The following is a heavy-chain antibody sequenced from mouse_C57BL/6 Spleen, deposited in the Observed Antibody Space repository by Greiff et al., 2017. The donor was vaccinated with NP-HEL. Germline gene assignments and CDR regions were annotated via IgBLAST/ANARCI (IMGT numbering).Heavy chain of an antibody. J-gene: IGHJ3*01. D-gene: IGHD1-1*01. CDR2: ISGGGGNT. CDR3: ARYGSSRGFAY. CDR1: GFTFSSYT. Sequence: EVQLVESGGGLVKPGGSLKLSCAASGFTFSSYTMSWVRQTPEKRLEWVATISGGGGNTYYPDSVKGRFTISRDNAKNTLYLQMSSLRSEDTALYYCARYGSSRGFAYWGQGTLVTVSA. V-gene: IGHV5-9*01.